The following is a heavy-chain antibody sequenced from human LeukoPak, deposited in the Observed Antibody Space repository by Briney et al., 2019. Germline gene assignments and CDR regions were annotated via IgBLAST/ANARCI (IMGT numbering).Heavy chain of an antibody. Sequence: ASVKVSCKVSGYTLTELSMHWVRQAPGKGLEWMGGFDPEDGETIYAQKFQGRVTMTEDTSTDTAYMELSSLRSEDTAVYYCATDISLSSGYVYWGQATLVTVSS. J-gene: IGHJ4*02. CDR3: ATDISLSSGYVY. D-gene: IGHD3-22*01. CDR1: GYTLTELS. V-gene: IGHV1-24*01. CDR2: FDPEDGET.